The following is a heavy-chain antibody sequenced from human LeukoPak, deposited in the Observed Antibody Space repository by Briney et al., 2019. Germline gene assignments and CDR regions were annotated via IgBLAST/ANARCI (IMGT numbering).Heavy chain of an antibody. V-gene: IGHV3-72*01. J-gene: IGHJ6*03. Sequence: GGSLRLSCAASGFTFSDHYMDWVRQAPGKGLEWVGRTRNKANSYTTEYAASVKGRFTISRDDSKNSLYLQMNSLKTEDTAVYYCAKERGSRTTREQYYYYYMDVWGKGTTVTVPS. D-gene: IGHD2-2*01. CDR2: TRNKANSYTT. CDR1: GFTFSDHY. CDR3: AKERGSRTTREQYYYYYMDV.